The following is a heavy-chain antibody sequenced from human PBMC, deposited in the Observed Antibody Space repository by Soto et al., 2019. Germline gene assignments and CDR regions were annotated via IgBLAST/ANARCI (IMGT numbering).Heavy chain of an antibody. CDR2: MNPNSGNT. CDR1: GYTFTSYD. V-gene: IGHV1-8*01. CDR3: ARSAQEGNWFDP. Sequence: QVQLVQSGAEVKKPGASVKVSCKASGYTFTSYDINWVRQATGQGLEWMGWMNPNSGNTGYAQKFQGRVTMTRNTSISTAYVERSSLRSEDTAVYYCARSAQEGNWFDPWGQGTLVTVSS. J-gene: IGHJ5*02. D-gene: IGHD6-25*01.